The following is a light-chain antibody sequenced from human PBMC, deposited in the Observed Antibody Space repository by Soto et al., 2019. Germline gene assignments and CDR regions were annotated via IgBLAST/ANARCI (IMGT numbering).Light chain of an antibody. J-gene: IGKJ2*01. Sequence: DIQMTQSPSSLSASVGDRVTITCRASQSITNYLNWYQQKPGKAPKLLIYAASSLQSGVPSRFSGSESGTDFTLTISSLQPDDFATYYCQPSYSTPYTFGQGTKLEI. CDR3: QPSYSTPYT. CDR2: AAS. CDR1: QSITNY. V-gene: IGKV1-39*01.